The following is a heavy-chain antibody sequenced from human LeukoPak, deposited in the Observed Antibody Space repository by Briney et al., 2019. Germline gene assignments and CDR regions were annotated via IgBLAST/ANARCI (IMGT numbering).Heavy chain of an antibody. Sequence: SVKVSCKASGYTFTGYYMHWVRQAPGQGLEWMGGIIPIFGTANYAQKFQGRVTITADESTSTAYMELSSLRSEDTAVYYCAKTPYYYGSGSSLYYYGMDVWGKGTTVTVSS. J-gene: IGHJ6*04. CDR1: GYTFTGYY. CDR2: IIPIFGTA. CDR3: AKTPYYYGSGSSLYYYGMDV. D-gene: IGHD3-10*01. V-gene: IGHV1-69*13.